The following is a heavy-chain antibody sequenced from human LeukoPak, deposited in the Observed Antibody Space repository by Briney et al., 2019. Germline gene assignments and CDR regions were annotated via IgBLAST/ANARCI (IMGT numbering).Heavy chain of an antibody. V-gene: IGHV4-59*01. CDR3: ARGGSSWYGDYYYYMDV. J-gene: IGHJ6*03. D-gene: IGHD6-13*01. CDR1: GGSISSYY. Sequence: PSETLSLTCTVSGGSISSYYWSRIRQPPGKGLEWIGYIYYSGSTNYNPSLKSRVTISVDTSKNQFSLKLSSVTAADTAVYYCARGGSSWYGDYYYYMDVWGKGTTVTVSS. CDR2: IYYSGST.